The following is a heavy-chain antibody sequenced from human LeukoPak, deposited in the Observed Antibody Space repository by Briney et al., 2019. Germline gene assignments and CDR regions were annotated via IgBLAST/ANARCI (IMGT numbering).Heavy chain of an antibody. J-gene: IGHJ4*02. D-gene: IGHD5-18*01. V-gene: IGHV3-48*01. CDR2: ISSSSSTI. CDR3: AREPSYGLDY. Sequence: GSLRLSXAASGFTFSSYGMNWVRQAPGKGLEWVSYISSSSSTIYYADSVKGRFTISRDNAKNSLYLQMNSLRAEDTAVYYCAREPSYGLDYWGQGTLVTVSS. CDR1: GFTFSSYG.